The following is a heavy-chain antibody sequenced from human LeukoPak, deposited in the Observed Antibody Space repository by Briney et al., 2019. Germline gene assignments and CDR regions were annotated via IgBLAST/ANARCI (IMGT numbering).Heavy chain of an antibody. CDR2: ISPSSNYI. D-gene: IGHD3-16*01. Sequence: PGGSLRLSCAVSGFTLSSYKMTWVRQAPGKGLEWVASISPSSNYIYYADSLKGRFTVSRDNANNLLFLQMSSLRVEDTTLYYCARDLTGGEYFDPWGQGTLVTASS. CDR3: ARDLTGGEYFDP. CDR1: GFTLSSYK. V-gene: IGHV3-21*01. J-gene: IGHJ5*02.